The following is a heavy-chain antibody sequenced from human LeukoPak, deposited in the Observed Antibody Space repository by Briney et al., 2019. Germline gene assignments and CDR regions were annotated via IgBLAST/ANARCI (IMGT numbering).Heavy chain of an antibody. CDR3: AASRRAYETTVTTWSSICFDH. J-gene: IGHJ4*02. D-gene: IGHD4-17*01. CDR1: GGSFSGYY. V-gene: IGHV4-34*01. Sequence: SETLSLTCAVYGGSFSGYYWSWIRQPPGKGLEWIGEINHSGATNYNPSLKSRVTISVDTSKNQFSLKLSSVTAADTAVYYCAASRRAYETTVTTWSSICFDHWGQGTLVTVSS. CDR2: INHSGAT.